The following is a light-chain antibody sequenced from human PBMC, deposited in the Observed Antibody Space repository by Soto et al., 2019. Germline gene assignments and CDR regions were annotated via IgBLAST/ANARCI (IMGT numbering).Light chain of an antibody. CDR3: SSYSSTSSRV. V-gene: IGLV2-14*01. J-gene: IGLJ1*01. CDR1: SSDVGGYDY. Sequence: QSALTQPASMSGSPGQSITISCTGTSSDVGGYDYVSWYQQHAGKAPKLVIYEVSNRPSGVSNRFSGSKSGNTASLIIFGLQAEDEADYYCSSYSSTSSRVFGTGTKGTVL. CDR2: EVS.